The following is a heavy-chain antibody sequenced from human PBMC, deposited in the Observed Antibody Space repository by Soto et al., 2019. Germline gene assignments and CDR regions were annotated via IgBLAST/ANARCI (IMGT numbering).Heavy chain of an antibody. D-gene: IGHD2-15*01. CDR3: ARGYCSGGSCITIYYYYYYMDV. V-gene: IGHV1-3*01. J-gene: IGHJ6*03. CDR1: GYTFTSYA. CDR2: INAGNGNT. Sequence: ASVKVSCKASGYTFTSYAMHWVRQAPGQRLEWMGWINAGNGNTKYSQKFQGRVTITRDTSASTAYMELSSLRSEDTAVYYCARGYCSGGSCITIYYYYYYMDVWGKGTTVTVSS.